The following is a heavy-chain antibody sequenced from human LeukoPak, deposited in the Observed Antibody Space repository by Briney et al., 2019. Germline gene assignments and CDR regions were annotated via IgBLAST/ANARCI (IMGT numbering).Heavy chain of an antibody. CDR2: INPNSGNT. J-gene: IGHJ4*02. CDR3: ARVNWAARASSPPLDY. V-gene: IGHV1-18*04. CDR1: GYTFTGYY. Sequence: ASVKVSCKASGYTFTGYYMHWVRQAPGQGLEWMGWINPNSGNTNYAQKLQGRVTMTTDTSTSTAYMELRSLRSDDTAVYYCARVNWAARASSPPLDYWGQGTLVTVSS. D-gene: IGHD2-2*01.